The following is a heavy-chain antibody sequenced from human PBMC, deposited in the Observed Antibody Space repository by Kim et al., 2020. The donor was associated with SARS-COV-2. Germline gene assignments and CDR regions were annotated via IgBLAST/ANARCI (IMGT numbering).Heavy chain of an antibody. Sequence: GGSLRLSCAASGFTFSSYAMSWVRQAPGKGLEWVSAISGSGGSTYYADSVKGRFTISRDNSKNTLYLQMNSLRAEDTAVYYCAKNKYRAGPALPDAFDIWGQGTMVTVSS. CDR3: AKNKYRAGPALPDAFDI. J-gene: IGHJ3*02. CDR2: ISGSGGST. CDR1: GFTFSSYA. D-gene: IGHD2-2*01. V-gene: IGHV3-23*01.